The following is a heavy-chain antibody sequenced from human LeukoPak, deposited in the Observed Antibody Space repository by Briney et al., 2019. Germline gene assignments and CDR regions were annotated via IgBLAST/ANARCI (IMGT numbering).Heavy chain of an antibody. D-gene: IGHD6-19*01. CDR1: GGSFSGYY. CDR2: INHSGSS. J-gene: IGHJ4*02. V-gene: IGHV4-34*01. Sequence: PSETLSLTCAVYGGSFSGYYWSWIRQPPGKGLEWIGEINHSGSSNYNPSLKSRVTISVDTSKNQFSLKLSSVTAADTAVYYCAGEIAVAGTSPPRWGQGTLVTVSS. CDR3: AGEIAVAGTSPPR.